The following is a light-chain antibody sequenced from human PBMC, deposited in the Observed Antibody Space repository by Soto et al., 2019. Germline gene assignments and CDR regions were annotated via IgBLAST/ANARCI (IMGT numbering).Light chain of an antibody. V-gene: IGKV1-12*01. CDR1: QDIHTW. CDR2: GAS. J-gene: IGKJ3*01. Sequence: DIQMTQSPSSVSASVGDRVTITCRASQDIHTWVAWYQQKPGKAPKVLISGASSLKSGGPSRFSGSGSGTYFTLTLSSQQTEDSATYYCQQANSFPFTFGPGTKVDIK. CDR3: QQANSFPFT.